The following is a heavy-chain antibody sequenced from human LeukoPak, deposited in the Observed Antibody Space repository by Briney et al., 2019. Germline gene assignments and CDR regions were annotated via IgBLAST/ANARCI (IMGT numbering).Heavy chain of an antibody. J-gene: IGHJ4*02. CDR3: TTEIH. V-gene: IGHV3-15*01. Sequence: PGGSLRLSCAASGFTVSSNYMSWVRQAPGKGLEWVGRIKSKSDGGTTDFAAPVKGRFTISRDDSQNTLFLQMNSLKTEDTAFYYCTTEIHWGQGTLVTVSS. CDR2: IKSKSDGGTT. CDR1: GFTVSSNY.